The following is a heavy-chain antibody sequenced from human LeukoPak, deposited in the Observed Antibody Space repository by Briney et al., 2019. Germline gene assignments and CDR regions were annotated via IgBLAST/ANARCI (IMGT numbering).Heavy chain of an antibody. CDR2: INPNSGGT. Sequence: ASVKVSCKASGYIFTSRGITWVRQAPGQGLEWMGWINPNSGGTNYAQKFQGRVTMTRDTSISTAYMELSRLRSDDTAVYYCARQNIAARHFDYWGQGTLVTVSS. J-gene: IGHJ4*02. CDR1: GYIFTSRG. CDR3: ARQNIAARHFDY. V-gene: IGHV1-2*02. D-gene: IGHD6-6*01.